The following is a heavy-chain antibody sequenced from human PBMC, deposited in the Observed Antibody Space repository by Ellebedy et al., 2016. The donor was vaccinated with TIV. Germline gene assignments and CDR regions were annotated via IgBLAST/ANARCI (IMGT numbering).Heavy chain of an antibody. V-gene: IGHV4-59*01. CDR3: ARTHFYETSGFYVDAFDI. D-gene: IGHD3-22*01. J-gene: IGHJ3*02. CDR2: IENSGTT. Sequence: PSETLSLTCSVSGGSISTYFWSWIRQPPGKGLEWIAYIENSGTTDYNPSLKSLVTISLDRPKNQFSLKLNSVTDADTAVYYCARTHFYETSGFYVDAFDIWGQGTLVTVSS. CDR1: GGSISTYF.